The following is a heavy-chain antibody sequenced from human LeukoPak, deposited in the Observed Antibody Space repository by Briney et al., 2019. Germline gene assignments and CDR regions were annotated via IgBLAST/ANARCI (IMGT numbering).Heavy chain of an antibody. V-gene: IGHV4-61*02. CDR3: ARQGSRVIDY. CDR2: IYTSGST. J-gene: IGHJ4*02. CDR1: GGSISSGSYY. Sequence: SQTLSLTCTVSGGSISSGSYYWSWIRQPAGKGLEWIGRIYTSGSTNYNPSLKSRVTISVDTSKNQFSLKLSSVTAADTAVYYCARQGSRVIDYWGRGTLVPVP. D-gene: IGHD3-10*01.